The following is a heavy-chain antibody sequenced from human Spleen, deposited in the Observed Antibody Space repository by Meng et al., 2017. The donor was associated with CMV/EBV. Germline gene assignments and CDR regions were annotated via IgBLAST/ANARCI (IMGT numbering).Heavy chain of an antibody. CDR3: ARDPLSADFRVNWFDP. D-gene: IGHD3-3*01. CDR2: INPNSGGT. CDR1: GYTFTGYY. V-gene: IGHV1-2*02. Sequence: SGYTFTGYYIHWVRQAPGQGLEWMGWINPNSGGTNYAQKFQGRVTMTRDTSISTAYMELSRLRSDDTAVFYCARDPLSADFRVNWFDPWGQGTLVTVSS. J-gene: IGHJ5*02.